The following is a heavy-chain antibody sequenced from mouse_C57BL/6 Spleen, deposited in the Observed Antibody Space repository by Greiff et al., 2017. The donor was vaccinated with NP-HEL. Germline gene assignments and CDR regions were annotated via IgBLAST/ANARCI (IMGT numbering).Heavy chain of an antibody. J-gene: IGHJ1*03. CDR1: GYTFTSYW. D-gene: IGHD1-1*01. CDR2: IDPSDSYT. CDR3: ARLVMTTGVAEGYWYFDV. V-gene: IGHV1-69*01. Sequence: QVQLQQPGAELVMPGASVKLSCKASGYTFTSYWMHWVQQRPGQGLEWIGEIDPSDSYTNYNQKFKGKSTLTVDTSSSTAYMQVSSLTSEDSAFYYCARLVMTTGVAEGYWYFDVWGTGTTVTVSS.